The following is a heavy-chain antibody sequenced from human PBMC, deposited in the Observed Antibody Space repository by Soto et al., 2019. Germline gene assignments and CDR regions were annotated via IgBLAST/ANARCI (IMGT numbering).Heavy chain of an antibody. CDR3: CSVTSFDY. J-gene: IGHJ4*02. V-gene: IGHV3-30-3*01. Sequence: GGSLRLSCAASGFTFSSYAMHWVRQAPGKGLEWVAVIPYDGSNKYYADSVKGRFTISRDNSKNTLYLQMNSLRAEDTAVYYCCSVTSFDYWGQGTLVTVSS. CDR2: IPYDGSNK. D-gene: IGHD4-4*01. CDR1: GFTFSSYA.